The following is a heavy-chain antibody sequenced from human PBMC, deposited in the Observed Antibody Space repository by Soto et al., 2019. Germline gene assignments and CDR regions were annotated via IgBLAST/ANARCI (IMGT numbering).Heavy chain of an antibody. CDR3: VRDRYAYYDPPASDY. CDR1: GYSFTNFG. V-gene: IGHV1-18*01. CDR2: ITTFNGNT. D-gene: IGHD3-22*01. J-gene: IGHJ4*02. Sequence: QVQLMQSGPEVKKPGASMRVSCKTSGYSFTNFGISWVRQAPGQGLEWMGWITTFNGNTNYAQRFQGRMTVTSETSTSTVYMELTSLTSGDTAVYYCVRDRYAYYDPPASDYWGQGTLVTVSS.